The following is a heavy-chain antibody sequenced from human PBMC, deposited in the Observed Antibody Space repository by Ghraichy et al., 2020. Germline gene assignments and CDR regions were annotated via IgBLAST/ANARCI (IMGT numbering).Heavy chain of an antibody. CDR3: ARDTPMVRGVNLYYYYGMDV. CDR2: IKQDGSEK. J-gene: IGHJ6*02. Sequence: GESLNISCAASGFTFSSYWMSWVRQAPGKGLEWVANIKQDGSEKYYVDSVKGRFTISRDNAKNSLYLQMNSLRAEDTAVYYCARDTPMVRGVNLYYYYGMDVWGQGTTVTVSS. D-gene: IGHD3-10*01. V-gene: IGHV3-7*01. CDR1: GFTFSSYW.